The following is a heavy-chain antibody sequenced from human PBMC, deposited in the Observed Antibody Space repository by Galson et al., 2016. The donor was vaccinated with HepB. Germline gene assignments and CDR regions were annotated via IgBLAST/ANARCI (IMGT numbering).Heavy chain of an antibody. J-gene: IGHJ4*02. Sequence: SLRLSCAASGFTFSSYSMNWVRQAPGKGLEWVSYIISISSIIYYADSVKGRFTISRDNTKNSLYLQMNSLRAGDTAIYYCAREVGDYYDSSGYYSPRGYFDYWGQGTLVTVSS. CDR3: AREVGDYYDSSGYYSPRGYFDY. CDR1: GFTFSSYS. D-gene: IGHD3-22*01. V-gene: IGHV3-48*04. CDR2: IISISSII.